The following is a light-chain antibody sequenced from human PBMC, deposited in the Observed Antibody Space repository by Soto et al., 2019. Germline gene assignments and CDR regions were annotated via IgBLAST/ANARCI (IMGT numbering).Light chain of an antibody. CDR3: CSHAGSFTLV. V-gene: IGLV2-11*01. CDR1: SSDVGGYNY. CDR2: DVS. J-gene: IGLJ2*01. Sequence: SVLTQPRSVSGSPGQSVTISCTGTSSDVGGYNYVSWYQKYPGKAPRLMIYDVSKRPSGVPDRFSGSKSGNTASLTISGLQAEDEADYYCCSHAGSFTLVFGGGTKLTVL.